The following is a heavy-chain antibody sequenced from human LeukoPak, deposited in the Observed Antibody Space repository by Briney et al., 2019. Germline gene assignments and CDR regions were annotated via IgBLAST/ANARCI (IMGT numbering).Heavy chain of an antibody. CDR1: GFTFSSYW. Sequence: GGSLRLSCAASGFTFSSYWMSWVRQAPGKGLEWVANTKEDGSEKYYVDSVKGRFTISRDNAKKSLYLQMNTLRAEDTAVYYCARDRNTDFWSGYYTNYFDYWGQGTLVTVSS. J-gene: IGHJ4*02. CDR3: ARDRNTDFWSGYYTNYFDY. CDR2: TKEDGSEK. D-gene: IGHD3-3*01. V-gene: IGHV3-7*01.